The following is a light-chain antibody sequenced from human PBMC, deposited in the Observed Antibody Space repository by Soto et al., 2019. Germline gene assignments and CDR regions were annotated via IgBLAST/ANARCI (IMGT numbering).Light chain of an antibody. V-gene: IGKV1-27*01. Sequence: DIPMTPSPSSLSSSVGDRVTITCRASQGISTYLAWYQQKPGKVPKLLIYAASTLHSGVPSRFSGSGSGTDFTLTISSLQPEDVATYYCQKYNSAPWTFGQGTKVEI. J-gene: IGKJ1*01. CDR3: QKYNSAPWT. CDR2: AAS. CDR1: QGISTY.